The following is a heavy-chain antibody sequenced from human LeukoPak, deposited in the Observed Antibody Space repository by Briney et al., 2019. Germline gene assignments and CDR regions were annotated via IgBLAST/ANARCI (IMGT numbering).Heavy chain of an antibody. CDR3: ARRAGAYSHPYDY. V-gene: IGHV3-53*01. D-gene: IGHD4/OR15-4a*01. J-gene: IGHJ4*02. CDR1: GVTLSSNS. CDR2: IYSDNT. Sequence: GGSLRLSCTVSGVTLSSNSMSWVRQAPGKGLERVSFIYSDNTHYSDSVKGRFTISRDNSNNTLYLQMNSLRAEDTAVYYCARRAGAYSHPYDYWGQGTLVTVSS.